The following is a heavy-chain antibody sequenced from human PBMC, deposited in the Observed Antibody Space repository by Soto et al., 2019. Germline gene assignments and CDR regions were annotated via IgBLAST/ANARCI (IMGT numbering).Heavy chain of an antibody. V-gene: IGHV1-69*13. Sequence: SVKVSCKASGGTFSSYAIGWVRQAPGQGLEWMGGIIPIFGTANYAQKFQCRVTITADESTSTAYMELSSLRSEDTAVYYCARVRGAYDTIFGGVIKRDYYYYGMDVWGQGTTVTVSS. J-gene: IGHJ6*02. CDR1: GGTFSSYA. D-gene: IGHD3-3*01. CDR3: ARVRGAYDTIFGGVIKRDYYYYGMDV. CDR2: IIPIFGTA.